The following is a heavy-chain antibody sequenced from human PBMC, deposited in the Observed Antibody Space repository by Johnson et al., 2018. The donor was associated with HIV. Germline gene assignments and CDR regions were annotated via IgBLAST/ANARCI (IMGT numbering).Heavy chain of an antibody. CDR1: GFAFSDSH. D-gene: IGHD1-26*01. Sequence: QMQLVESGGGVVQPGRSLRLSCVASGFAFSDSHMSWIRQAPGKGLEWVSAISGSGGSTYSADSVKGRFTISRDNAKNSLYLQMNSLRAEDTAVYYCAREKELRELVGANSNAFDIWGQGTMVTVSS. V-gene: IGHV3-11*04. CDR2: ISGSGGST. J-gene: IGHJ3*02. CDR3: AREKELRELVGANSNAFDI.